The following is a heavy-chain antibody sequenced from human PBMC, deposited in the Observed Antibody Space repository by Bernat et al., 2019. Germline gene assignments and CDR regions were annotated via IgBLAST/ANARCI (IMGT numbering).Heavy chain of an antibody. V-gene: IGHV1-46*01. CDR3: ARDLTAMYGMDV. D-gene: IGHD2-21*02. CDR1: GYTFTSYY. Sequence: QVQLVQSGAEVKKPGAPVKVSCKASGYTFTSYYMHWVRQAPGQGLEWMGIINPSGGSTSYAQKFQGRVTMTRDTSTSTVYMELSSLRSEDTAVYYCARDLTAMYGMDVWGQGTTVTVSS. J-gene: IGHJ6*02. CDR2: INPSGGST.